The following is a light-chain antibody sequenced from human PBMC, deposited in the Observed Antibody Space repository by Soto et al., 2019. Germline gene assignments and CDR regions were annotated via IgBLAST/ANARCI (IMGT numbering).Light chain of an antibody. CDR2: EGF. V-gene: IGLV2-23*01. J-gene: IGLJ3*02. CDR1: SSDFGNYNL. Sequence: QSARTQPASVSGSPGQSITISCTGTSSDFGNYNLVSWYRQYPGKAPKLLIYEGFKRPSGVSDRFSGSKLGDTASLTNSGLQAEDEADYYCFSYATKTTFWAFGGGTQLTV. CDR3: FSYATKTTFWA.